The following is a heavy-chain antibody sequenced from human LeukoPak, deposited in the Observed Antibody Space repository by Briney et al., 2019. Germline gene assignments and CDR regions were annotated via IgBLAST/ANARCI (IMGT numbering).Heavy chain of an antibody. Sequence: PGGSLRLSCAASGFTFSSYSMNWVRQAPGKGLEWVSSISSSSSFIYYADSVKGRFTISRDNAKNSLYLQMNSLRAEDTAVYYCASSDWDRPPPAYWGQGTLVTVSS. CDR3: ASSDWDRPPPAY. D-gene: IGHD1-26*01. CDR1: GFTFSSYS. CDR2: ISSSSSFI. V-gene: IGHV3-21*01. J-gene: IGHJ4*02.